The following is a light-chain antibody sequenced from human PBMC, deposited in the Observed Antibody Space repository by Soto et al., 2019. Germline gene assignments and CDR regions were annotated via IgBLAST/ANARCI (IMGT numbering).Light chain of an antibody. Sequence: EIVMTQSPATLSVSPGERATLSCRASQSVSSSLAWYQHKPGQAPRLLIYGASTRATGIPARFSGSGSGTDFTLTISSLQSEDFAIYYCQQYYNWPLTFGPGTKVDIK. CDR3: QQYYNWPLT. V-gene: IGKV3-15*01. CDR2: GAS. J-gene: IGKJ3*01. CDR1: QSVSSS.